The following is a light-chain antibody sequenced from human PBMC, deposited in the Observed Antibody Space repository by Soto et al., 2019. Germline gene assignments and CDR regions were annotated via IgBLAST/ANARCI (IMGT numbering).Light chain of an antibody. CDR2: GAS. V-gene: IGKV3D-11*03. J-gene: IGKJ1*01. Sequence: VITQAPATLSVSPGERATLSCRASQGVNSNLAWYQQKLGQAPRLLIYGASSRATGIPVRFSGSGSESDLTITIRSLQPEDFEVYECQQRSNWPPLFCQGTKVDIK. CDR3: QQRSNWPPL. CDR1: QGVNSN.